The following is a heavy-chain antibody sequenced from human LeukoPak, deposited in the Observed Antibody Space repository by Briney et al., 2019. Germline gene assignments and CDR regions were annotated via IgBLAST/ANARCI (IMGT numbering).Heavy chain of an antibody. CDR2: ISAYNGNT. V-gene: IGHV1-18*01. Sequence: ASVKVSCKASGYTFTSYGISWVRQAPGQGLEWMGWISAYNGNTNSAQKLQGRVTMTTDTSTSTAYMELRSLRSDDTAVYYCARAPPWIQLWLVDDIDYWGQGTLVTVSS. D-gene: IGHD5-18*01. J-gene: IGHJ4*02. CDR3: ARAPPWIQLWLVDDIDY. CDR1: GYTFTSYG.